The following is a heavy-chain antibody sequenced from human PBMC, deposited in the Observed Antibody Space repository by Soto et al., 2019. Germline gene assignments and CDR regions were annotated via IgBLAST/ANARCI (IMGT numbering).Heavy chain of an antibody. CDR1: GGSISSYY. J-gene: IGHJ6*03. V-gene: IGHV4-59*08. Sequence: ASETLSLTCTVSGGSISSYYWSWIRQPPGKGLEWIGYIYYSGSTNYNPSLKSRVTISVDTSKNQFSLKLSSVTAADTAVYYCAGLSAIPSVYYYYYYMDVWGKGTTVTVSS. D-gene: IGHD2-2*01. CDR2: IYYSGST. CDR3: AGLSAIPSVYYYYYYMDV.